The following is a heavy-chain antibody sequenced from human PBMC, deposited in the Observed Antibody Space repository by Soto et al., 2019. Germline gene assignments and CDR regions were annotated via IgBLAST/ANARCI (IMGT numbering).Heavy chain of an antibody. Sequence: EVQLVESGGGLIHPGGSLRLSCVGSGVSVSSNYMAWVRQAPGKGLEWVAVMYSDGRTYYADSVKGRFTISRDDSKNTLYLQMNSLRAEDTDVYYCARYYGAGSYFFDHWGQGALVTVSS. V-gene: IGHV3-53*01. J-gene: IGHJ4*02. CDR3: ARYYGAGSYFFDH. CDR1: GVSVSSNY. CDR2: MYSDGRT. D-gene: IGHD3-10*01.